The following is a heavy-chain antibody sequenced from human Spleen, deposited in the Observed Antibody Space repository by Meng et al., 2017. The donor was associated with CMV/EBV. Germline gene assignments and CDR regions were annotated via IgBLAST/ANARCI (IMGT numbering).Heavy chain of an antibody. D-gene: IGHD3-3*01. J-gene: IGHJ4*02. CDR3: DY. Sequence: GESLKISCAASGFTFNAYYMGWVRQAPGKGLEWVGFIRDKANGMTTDWTTSVKGRFTISRDDSKSITYLQMNSLRSGYYFRGGGDYWGQGTLVTVSS. CDR1: GFTFNAYY. V-gene: IGHV3-71*01. CDR2: IRDKANGMTT.